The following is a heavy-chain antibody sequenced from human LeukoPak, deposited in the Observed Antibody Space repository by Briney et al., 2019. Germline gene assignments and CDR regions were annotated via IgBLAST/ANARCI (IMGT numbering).Heavy chain of an antibody. J-gene: IGHJ4*02. V-gene: IGHV3-48*02. CDR1: GFTFSSYS. Sequence: GGSLRLSCAASGFTFSSYSMNWVRQAPGKGLEWVSYISSNSSTMYYADSVKGRFTISRDTAKNSLYLQMNSLRDEDTAVYYCASGPFRTRPNWETLDYWGQGTLVTVSS. CDR2: ISSNSSTM. CDR3: ASGPFRTRPNWETLDY. D-gene: IGHD7-27*01.